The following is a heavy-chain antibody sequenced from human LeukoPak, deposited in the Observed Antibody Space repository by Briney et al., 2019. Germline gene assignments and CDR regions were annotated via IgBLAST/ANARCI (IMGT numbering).Heavy chain of an antibody. CDR2: ISSSSSYI. CDR1: GFTFSSYA. V-gene: IGHV3-21*01. J-gene: IGHJ4*02. D-gene: IGHD6-13*01. CDR3: ARAEQLVLDY. Sequence: AGGSLRLSCAASGFTFSSYAMSWVRQAPGKGLEWVSSISSSSSYIYYADSVKGRFTISRDNAKNSLYLQMNSLRAEDTAVYYCARAEQLVLDYWGQGTLVTVSS.